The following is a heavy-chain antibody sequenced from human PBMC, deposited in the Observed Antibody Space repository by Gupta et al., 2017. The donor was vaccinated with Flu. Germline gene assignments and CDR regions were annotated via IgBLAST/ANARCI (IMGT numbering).Heavy chain of an antibody. CDR3: ARDYGAYYSGWFAAHDGFDL. Sequence: QVQLVQSGAEVKKPGSSVKVSCRTSGDTFGRYGIGWVRQGSAEGLEWVGGIIPIFSTTNYAQKLQGRVTIIADESTSTVSMELNSLTFADTAIYYCARDYGAYYSGWFAAHDGFDLWGQGTVVIVSS. V-gene: IGHV1-69*01. J-gene: IGHJ3*01. CDR1: GDTFGRYG. CDR2: IIPIFSTT. D-gene: IGHD6-19*01.